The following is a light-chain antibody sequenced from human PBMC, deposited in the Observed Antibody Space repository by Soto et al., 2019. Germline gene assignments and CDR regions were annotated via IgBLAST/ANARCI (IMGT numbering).Light chain of an antibody. V-gene: IGLV2-14*01. CDR1: SSDIGGYNY. J-gene: IGLJ2*01. CDR2: DVT. CDR3: SSYTSSTTLSI. Sequence: QSVLTQPPSVSAAPGQRVTISCTGTSSDIGGYNYVSWYQQHPGNAPKLIIYDVTNRPSGVSNRFSGSKSGDTASLTISGLLAEDEADYYCSSYTSSTTLSIFGGGTKVTVL.